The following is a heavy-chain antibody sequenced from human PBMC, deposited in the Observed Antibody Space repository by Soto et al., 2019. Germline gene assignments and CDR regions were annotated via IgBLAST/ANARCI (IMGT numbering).Heavy chain of an antibody. V-gene: IGHV3-21*04. Sequence: GGSLTLSCAASGFTFSSYSMNWVRQAPGKGLEWVSSISSSSSYIYYADSVKGRFTISRDNAKNSLYLQMNSLRAEDTAVYYCARDRYSDPLWGQDDFDYWGQGSLVTVAS. CDR1: GFTFSSYS. J-gene: IGHJ4*02. CDR3: ARDRYSDPLWGQDDFDY. CDR2: ISSSSSYI. D-gene: IGHD4-17*01.